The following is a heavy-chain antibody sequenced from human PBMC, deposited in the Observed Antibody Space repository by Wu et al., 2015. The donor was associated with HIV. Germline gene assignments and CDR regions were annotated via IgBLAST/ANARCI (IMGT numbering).Heavy chain of an antibody. CDR2: IIPIFGTA. V-gene: IGHV1-69*13. Sequence: QVQLVQSGAEVKKPGSSVKVSCKASGGTFSSYAISWVRQAPGQGLEWMGRIIPIFGTANYAQKFQGRVTITADESTSTAYMELSSLRSEDTAVYYCARDLYAPVAGTLLDAFDIWGPRGQWSPSLQ. CDR3: ARDLYAPVAGTLLDAFDI. D-gene: IGHD6-19*01. J-gene: IGHJ3*02. CDR1: GGTFSSYA.